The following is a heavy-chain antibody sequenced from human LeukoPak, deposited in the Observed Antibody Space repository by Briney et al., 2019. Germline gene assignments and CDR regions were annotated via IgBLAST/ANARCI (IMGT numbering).Heavy chain of an antibody. CDR2: IYPGDSDT. V-gene: IGHV5-51*01. CDR1: GYSFTSYW. D-gene: IGHD3-10*01. CDR3: ARRVTMVRGVSSYFDY. Sequence: GESLRISCKGSGYSFTSYWIGWVRQMPGKGLEWMGIIYPGDSDTRYSPSFQGQVTISADKSISTAYLQWSSLKASDTAMYYCARRVTMVRGVSSYFDYWGQGTLVTVSS. J-gene: IGHJ4*02.